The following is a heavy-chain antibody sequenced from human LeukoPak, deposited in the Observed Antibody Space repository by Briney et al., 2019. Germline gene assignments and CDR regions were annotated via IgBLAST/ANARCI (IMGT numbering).Heavy chain of an antibody. CDR3: ARGLASAGTRWFDP. D-gene: IGHD6-13*01. CDR1: GFTFSSYW. CDR2: IKQDGSEK. J-gene: IGHJ5*02. Sequence: GGSLRLSCAASGFTFSSYWMSWVRQAPGKGLEWVANIKQDGSEKYYVDSVKGRFTISRDNAKNSLHLQMNSLRAEDTAVYYCARGLASAGTRWFDPWGQGTLVTVSS. V-gene: IGHV3-7*01.